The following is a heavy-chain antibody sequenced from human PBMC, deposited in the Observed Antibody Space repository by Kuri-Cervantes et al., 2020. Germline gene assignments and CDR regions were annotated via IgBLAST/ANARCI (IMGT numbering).Heavy chain of an antibody. V-gene: IGHV1-2*02. CDR1: GYTFSDYY. CDR3: SREGY. CDR2: INPNSGDT. Sequence: ASVKVSCKASGYTFSDYYVHWVRQAPGQGLEWMGWINPNSGDTHHAQRFQGRITMTWDTSISTLYLELSSLTSDDTAVYYCSREGYWGQGTLVTVSS. J-gene: IGHJ4*02.